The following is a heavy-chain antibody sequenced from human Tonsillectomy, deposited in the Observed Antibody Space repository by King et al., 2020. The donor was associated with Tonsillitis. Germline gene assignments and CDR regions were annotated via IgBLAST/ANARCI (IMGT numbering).Heavy chain of an antibody. D-gene: IGHD1-26*01. V-gene: IGHV5-51*01. CDR3: ARLRIVRAPVNWFDP. Sequence: VQLVESGAAVKKPGESLKISCKGSGYTFSNYWIAWVRQMPGKGLEWMGIIFPGDSDTRYSPSFQGQVTISADKSISTAYLQWSSLKASDSAMYYCARLRIVRAPVNWFDPWGQGTLVPVSS. CDR2: IFPGDSDT. CDR1: GYTFSNYW. J-gene: IGHJ5*02.